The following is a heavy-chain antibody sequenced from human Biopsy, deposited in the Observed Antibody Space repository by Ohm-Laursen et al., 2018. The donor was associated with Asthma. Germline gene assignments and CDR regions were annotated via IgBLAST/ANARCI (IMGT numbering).Heavy chain of an antibody. CDR3: ARAERRVEISYFDN. J-gene: IGHJ4*01. D-gene: IGHD1-1*01. CDR2: IYWNGDT. CDR1: GFSLSKSGVG. Sequence: TQTLTLTCTFSGFSLSKSGVGVGWIRLPPREAPDWLALIYWNGDTHYNPALRSRLTITKDTSRKQVVLAMSNMDTVDTGTYFCARAERRVEISYFDNWGLGTLVYVSS. V-gene: IGHV2-5*01.